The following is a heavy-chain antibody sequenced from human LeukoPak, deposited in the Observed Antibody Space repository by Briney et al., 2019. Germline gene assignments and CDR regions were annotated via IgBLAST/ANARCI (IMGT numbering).Heavy chain of an antibody. J-gene: IGHJ4*02. CDR2: ISAGGGST. CDR1: GLPFSDNS. Sequence: GGSLRLSCAASGLPFSDNSMPGVRRPPGKGLFWVSGISAGGGSTYYADSVKGRFTISRDNSRNTLYLQMNSLRAEDTAVYYCAKDAAGPEYWGQGTLVTVSS. V-gene: IGHV3-23*01. D-gene: IGHD6-13*01. CDR3: AKDAAGPEY.